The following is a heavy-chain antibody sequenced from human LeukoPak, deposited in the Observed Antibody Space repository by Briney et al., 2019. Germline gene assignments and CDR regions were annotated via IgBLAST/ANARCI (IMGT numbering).Heavy chain of an antibody. Sequence: SVKVSCKASGGTFSSYAISWVRQAPGQGLEWMGGMIPIFGTANYAQKFQGRVTITADESTSTAYMELSSLRSEDTAVYYCARDPGAPVRAFDIWGQGTMVTVSS. CDR2: MIPIFGTA. CDR3: ARDPGAPVRAFDI. CDR1: GGTFSSYA. V-gene: IGHV1-69*13. D-gene: IGHD3-10*01. J-gene: IGHJ3*02.